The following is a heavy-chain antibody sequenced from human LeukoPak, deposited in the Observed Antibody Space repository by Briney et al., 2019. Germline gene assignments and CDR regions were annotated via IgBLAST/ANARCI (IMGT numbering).Heavy chain of an antibody. V-gene: IGHV3-23*01. Sequence: GGSLRLSCAASGFTFSSYAMSWVRQAPGKGLEWVSAISGSGGSTYYADSVKGRFTISRDNAKNSLYLQMNSLRAEDTAVYYCARVMSAMVLDYWGQGTLVTVSS. CDR3: ARVMSAMVLDY. D-gene: IGHD3-10*01. J-gene: IGHJ4*02. CDR1: GFTFSSYA. CDR2: ISGSGGST.